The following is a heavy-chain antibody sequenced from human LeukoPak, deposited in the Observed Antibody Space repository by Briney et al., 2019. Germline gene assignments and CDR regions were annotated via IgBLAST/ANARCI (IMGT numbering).Heavy chain of an antibody. Sequence: PSETLSLTCTVSGGSISSYYWSWIRQPAGKGLEWIGRIYTSGSTNYNPSLKSRVTMSVDTSKNQFSLKLSSVTAADTAVYYCARLGYDSSGYVWYFDYWGQGTLVTVSS. V-gene: IGHV4-4*07. CDR3: ARLGYDSSGYVWYFDY. J-gene: IGHJ4*02. CDR2: IYTSGST. D-gene: IGHD3-22*01. CDR1: GGSISSYY.